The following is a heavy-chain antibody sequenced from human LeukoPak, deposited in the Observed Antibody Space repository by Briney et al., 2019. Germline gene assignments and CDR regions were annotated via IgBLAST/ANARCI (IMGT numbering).Heavy chain of an antibody. CDR3: ARVYSSSWYD. V-gene: IGHV3-53*01. D-gene: IGHD6-13*01. J-gene: IGHJ4*02. CDR1: GFTVSSNY. Sequence: GGSLRLSCAASGFTVSSNYMSWVRQAPGKGLEWVSVIYSGGSTYYADSVKGRCTISRDNSKNTLYLQMNSLRAEDTAVYYCARVYSSSWYDWGQGTLVTVSS. CDR2: IYSGGST.